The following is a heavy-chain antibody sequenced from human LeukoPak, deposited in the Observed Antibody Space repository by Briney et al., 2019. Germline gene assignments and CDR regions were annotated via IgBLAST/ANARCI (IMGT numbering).Heavy chain of an antibody. CDR3: AREADWNDAHY. CDR1: GYTFTGYY. V-gene: IGHV1-2*02. J-gene: IGHJ4*02. D-gene: IGHD1-1*01. Sequence: ASVKVSCKASGYTFTGYYTHWVQQAPGQGLEWMGWINPNSGGTNYAQKFQGRVTMTRDTSISTAYMELSRLRSDDTAVYYCAREADWNDAHYWGQGTLVTVSS. CDR2: INPNSGGT.